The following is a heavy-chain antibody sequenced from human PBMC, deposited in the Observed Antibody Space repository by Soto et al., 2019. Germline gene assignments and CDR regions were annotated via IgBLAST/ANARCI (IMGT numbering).Heavy chain of an antibody. J-gene: IGHJ4*02. CDR3: RKASSSNSWSQIDY. Sequence: GGSLRLSCVASGLTFDDYSIHWVRQIPGKGLQWVSGISWSTISIGYGASLRGRFLISRDNANTSLYLQMNDLRPEDTALYYCRKASSSNSWSQIDYCGQQTMFTVSS. CDR1: GLTFDDYS. D-gene: IGHD3-3*01. V-gene: IGHV3-9*01. CDR2: ISWSTISI.